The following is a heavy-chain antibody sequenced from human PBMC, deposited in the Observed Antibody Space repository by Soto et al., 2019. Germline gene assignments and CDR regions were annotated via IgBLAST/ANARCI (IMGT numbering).Heavy chain of an antibody. CDR2: MWSDGSNE. D-gene: IGHD3-9*01. CDR3: ARVFDTYYFDS. V-gene: IGHV3-33*08. J-gene: IGHJ4*02. Sequence: PGGSLRLSCAASGFPFSHYAMHWVRQAPGKGLEWVAAMWSDGSNEYYADSVKGRFTISRDNSKKTLYLQMNSLRAEDTAVYYCARVFDTYYFDSWGQGNMVTVSS. CDR1: GFPFSHYA.